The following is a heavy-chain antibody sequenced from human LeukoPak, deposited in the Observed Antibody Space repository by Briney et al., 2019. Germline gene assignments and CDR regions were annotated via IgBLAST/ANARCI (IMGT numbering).Heavy chain of an antibody. CDR3: ATDSAVVGWGIPASY. CDR2: FDPEDGET. CDR1: GYTLTELS. D-gene: IGHD6-19*01. Sequence: ASVKVSCKVSGYTLTELSMHWVRQAPGKGLEWMGGFDPEDGETIYAQKFQGRVTMTEDTSTDTAYMELSSLRSEDTAVYYCATDSAVVGWGIPASYWGQGTLVTVSS. V-gene: IGHV1-24*01. J-gene: IGHJ4*02.